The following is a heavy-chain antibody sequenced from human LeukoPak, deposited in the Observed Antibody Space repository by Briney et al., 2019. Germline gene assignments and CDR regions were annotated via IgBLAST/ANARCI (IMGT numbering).Heavy chain of an antibody. J-gene: IGHJ4*02. Sequence: GGSLRLSCTASGFTFGDYAMSWVRQAPGKGLEWVGFIRSKAYGGTTEYAASVKGRFTISRDNAENSLYLQMNSLRAEDTAVYYCARIGSGWYWDYWGQGTLVTVSS. D-gene: IGHD6-19*01. CDR2: IRSKAYGGTT. V-gene: IGHV3-49*04. CDR1: GFTFGDYA. CDR3: ARIGSGWYWDY.